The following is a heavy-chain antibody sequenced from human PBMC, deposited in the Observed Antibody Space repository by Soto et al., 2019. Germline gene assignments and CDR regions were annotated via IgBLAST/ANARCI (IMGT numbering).Heavy chain of an antibody. CDR3: ARDMDYSNYVGGA. Sequence: GGSLRLSCAASGFTFSSYSMNWVRQSPGKGLEWISYISTRGNVIKYADSVKGRFTVSRDNAKSSLYLQMNSLRHEDTATYYCARDMDYSNYVGGAWGQGTLVTVSS. CDR2: ISTRGNVI. J-gene: IGHJ4*02. V-gene: IGHV3-48*02. CDR1: GFTFSSYS. D-gene: IGHD4-4*01.